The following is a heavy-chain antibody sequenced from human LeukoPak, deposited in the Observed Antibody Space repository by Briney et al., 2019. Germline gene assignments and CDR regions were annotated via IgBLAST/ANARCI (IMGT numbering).Heavy chain of an antibody. D-gene: IGHD5-24*01. V-gene: IGHV3-7*01. J-gene: IGHJ4*02. CDR2: IKQDGSEK. CDR1: GFTVSSNE. CDR3: VRPVGMATSGY. Sequence: GGSLRLSCAASGFTVSSNEMSWVRQAPGKGLEWVANIKQDGSEKYYVDSVKGRFTISRDNAKNSLYLQMNSLRAEDTAVYYCVRPVGMATSGYWGQGTLVTVSS.